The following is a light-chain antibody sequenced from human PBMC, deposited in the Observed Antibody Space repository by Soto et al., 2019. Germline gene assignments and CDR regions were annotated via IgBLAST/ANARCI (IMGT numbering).Light chain of an antibody. V-gene: IGKV3-20*01. CDR3: QQYGSSYT. CDR1: QSVSSSY. J-gene: IGKJ2*01. CDR2: GAS. Sequence: EIVLTQSPGTLSLSPGERATLSCRASQSVSSSYLAWYQQKPGQAPRLLIYGASRRATGIPDRFSGSGSGTDFTLTISRLEPEEFAVYYCQQYGSSYTFGQGTKLEIK.